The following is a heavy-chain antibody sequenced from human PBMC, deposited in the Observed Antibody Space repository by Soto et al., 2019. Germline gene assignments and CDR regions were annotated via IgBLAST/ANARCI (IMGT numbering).Heavy chain of an antibody. Sequence: QVQLVESGGGLVKPGGSLRLSCAASGSSFSDYYMSWIRQSPGKGREWLSYITSSSSYTHYADSVKGRFTISRDNAKNSLYLQMNSLRADDTAVYYCAGGQDNLGVNFDYWGQGTPVTVSS. V-gene: IGHV3-11*05. CDR1: GSSFSDYY. CDR3: AGGQDNLGVNFDY. J-gene: IGHJ4*02. D-gene: IGHD3-10*01. CDR2: ITSSSSYT.